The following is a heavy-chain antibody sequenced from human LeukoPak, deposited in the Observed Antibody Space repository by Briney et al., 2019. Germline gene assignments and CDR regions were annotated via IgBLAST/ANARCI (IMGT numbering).Heavy chain of an antibody. CDR3: ARQGRGGYCDSTTCYILDAFDI. CDR2: IYPGDSDT. J-gene: IGHJ3*02. D-gene: IGHD2-2*02. V-gene: IGHV5-51*01. CDR1: GYSFTSYW. Sequence: GESLKISCKGSGYSFTSYWIGWVRQMPGKGLEWMGIIYPGDSDTRYSPSFQGQVTISADKSISTAYLQWSSLKASDTAMYYCARQGRGGYCDSTTCYILDAFDIWGPGTMVTVSS.